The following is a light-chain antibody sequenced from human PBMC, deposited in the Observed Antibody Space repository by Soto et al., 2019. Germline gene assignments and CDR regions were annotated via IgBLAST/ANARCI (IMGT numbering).Light chain of an antibody. J-gene: IGLJ2*01. CDR2: DVN. Sequence: QSVLTQPASVSGSPGQSITISCTGTSSDIGAYNFVSWYQQHPGKAPKLMLYDVNIRPSGVSNRFSGSKSGNTASLTSSGLQAEGEADYYCTSWTTSTTMIFGGGTKLTVL. V-gene: IGLV2-14*03. CDR3: TSWTTSTTMI. CDR1: SSDIGAYNF.